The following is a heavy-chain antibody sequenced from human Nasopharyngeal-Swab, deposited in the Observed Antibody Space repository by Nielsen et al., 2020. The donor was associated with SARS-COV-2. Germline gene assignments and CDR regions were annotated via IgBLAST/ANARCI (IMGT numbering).Heavy chain of an antibody. J-gene: IGHJ5*02. V-gene: IGHV4-39*07. CDR1: GGSISSSSYY. Sequence: SETLSLTCTVSGGSISSSSYYRGWIRQPPGKGLEWIGSIYYSGSTYYNPSLKSRVTISVDTSKNQFSLKLSSVTAADTAVYYCARDQTYSSSDWFDPWGQGTLVTVSS. CDR3: ARDQTYSSSDWFDP. D-gene: IGHD6-6*01. CDR2: IYYSGST.